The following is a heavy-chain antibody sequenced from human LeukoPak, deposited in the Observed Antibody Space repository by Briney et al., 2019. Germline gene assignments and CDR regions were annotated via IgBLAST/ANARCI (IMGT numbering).Heavy chain of an antibody. D-gene: IGHD1-20*01. CDR3: ARSLHNWNDGIDYYYYYMDV. CDR2: IIPVLGTA. J-gene: IGHJ6*03. V-gene: IGHV1-69*10. CDR1: GGTFSNYA. Sequence: SVKVSCKASGGTFSNYAVNWVRQAPGQGLEWMGWIIPVLGTANYAQRFQGRVTITADKSTTTTYMELNSLRSEDTAVYYCARSLHNWNDGIDYYYYYMDVWGKGSTVTVSS.